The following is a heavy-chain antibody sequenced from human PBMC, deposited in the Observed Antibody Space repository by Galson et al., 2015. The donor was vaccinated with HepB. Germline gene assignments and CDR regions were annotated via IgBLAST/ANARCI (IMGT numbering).Heavy chain of an antibody. V-gene: IGHV3-74*01. CDR3: AGALAAAGFDYYYYYGMDV. Sequence: LRLSCAASGFTFSSYWMHWVRQAPGKGLVYVSHITSDGSSTSYADSVKGRFTIYRDNAKNTMYLQMNSLRADDTAVYYCAGALAAAGFDYYYYYGMDVWGQGTTVTVSS. CDR1: GFTFSSYW. J-gene: IGHJ6*02. D-gene: IGHD6-13*01. CDR2: ITSDGSST.